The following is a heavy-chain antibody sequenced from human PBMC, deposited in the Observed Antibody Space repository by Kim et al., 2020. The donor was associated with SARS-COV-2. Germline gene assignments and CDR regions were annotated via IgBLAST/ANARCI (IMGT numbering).Heavy chain of an antibody. CDR2: ISYDGSNK. D-gene: IGHD3-22*01. J-gene: IGHJ4*02. Sequence: GGSLRLSCAASGFTFSSYAMHWVRQAPGKGLEWVAVISYDGSNKYYADSVKGRFTISRDNSKNTLYLQMNSLRAEDTAVYYCASDYYYDSSYGYWGQGTLVTVSS. CDR1: GFTFSSYA. CDR3: ASDYYYDSSYGY. V-gene: IGHV3-30-3*01.